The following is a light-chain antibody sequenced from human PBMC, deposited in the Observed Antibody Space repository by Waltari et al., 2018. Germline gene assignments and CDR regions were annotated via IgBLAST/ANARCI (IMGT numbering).Light chain of an antibody. Sequence: DIVMTQSPDSLVVSLGERATINCKSSQSVLYSSSNKNFLAWYQQKSGQPPTLLINWASTRESGVPDRFSGSGSGTDFTLTISGLQAEDVAVYYCQQYYSLPLTFGGGTKVEI. CDR1: QSVLYSSSNKNF. CDR2: WAS. CDR3: QQYYSLPLT. V-gene: IGKV4-1*01. J-gene: IGKJ4*01.